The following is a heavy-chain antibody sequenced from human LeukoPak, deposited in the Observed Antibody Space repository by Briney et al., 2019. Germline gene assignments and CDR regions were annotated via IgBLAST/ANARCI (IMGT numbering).Heavy chain of an antibody. J-gene: IGHJ6*03. Sequence: PSETLSLTCTVSGGSISSSSYYWGWIRQPPGKGLEWIGSIYYSGSTYYNPSLKSRVTISVDTSKNQFSLKLSSVTAADTAVYYCARGTFWSGYYYMDVWGKGTTVTVSS. D-gene: IGHD3-3*01. CDR3: ARGTFWSGYYYMDV. V-gene: IGHV4-39*01. CDR2: IYYSGST. CDR1: GGSISSSSYY.